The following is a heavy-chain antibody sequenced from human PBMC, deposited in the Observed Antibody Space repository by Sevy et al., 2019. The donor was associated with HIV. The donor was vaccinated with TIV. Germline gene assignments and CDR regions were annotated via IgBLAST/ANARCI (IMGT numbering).Heavy chain of an antibody. V-gene: IGHV3-7*03. CDR1: GFTFSSYW. D-gene: IGHD2-8*01. Sequence: GGSLRLSCAASGFTFSSYWMSWVRQAPGKGLEWLANINQDGSVIYYVDSVKGRFTISRDNSRNSLFLQMSSLRAGDTATYYCARAIGKDGAYWGQGTLVTVSS. CDR2: INQDGSVI. J-gene: IGHJ4*02. CDR3: ARAIGKDGAY.